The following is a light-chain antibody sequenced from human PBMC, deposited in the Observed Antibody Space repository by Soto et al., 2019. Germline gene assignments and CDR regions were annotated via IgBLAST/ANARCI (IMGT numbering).Light chain of an antibody. J-gene: IGKJ4*01. CDR3: QQYNIWPLT. CDR1: QGVTTN. V-gene: IGKV3-15*01. CDR2: GAS. Sequence: EIVMTQSPATLSVSPGERATLSCRASQGVTTNLAWYQQKPGQAPRLLIYGASTRATGIPARFSGSGSGTDFTLTISSLQSEDFAVYYCQQYNIWPLTFGGGTKVEIK.